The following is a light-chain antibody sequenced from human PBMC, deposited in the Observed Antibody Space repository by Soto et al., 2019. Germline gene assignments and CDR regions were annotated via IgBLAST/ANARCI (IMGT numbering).Light chain of an antibody. CDR3: QQYGSSGT. CDR1: QSVSNNY. V-gene: IGKV3-20*01. Sequence: EIVLTQSPGTLSLSPGERATLSCRASQSVSNNYLAWYQQKPGQAPRLLIYGAYKRTTGIPDRFSGSGSGTDFTLTISILEPEDFAVYYCQQYGSSGTFGQGTKVEIK. J-gene: IGKJ1*01. CDR2: GAY.